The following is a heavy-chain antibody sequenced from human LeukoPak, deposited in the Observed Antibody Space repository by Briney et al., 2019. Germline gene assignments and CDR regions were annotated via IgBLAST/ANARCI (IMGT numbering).Heavy chain of an antibody. V-gene: IGHV4-59*08. CDR3: ASEYYDFWSGEYNWFDP. CDR1: GGSISSYY. CDR2: IYYSGST. Sequence: KASETLSLTCTVSGGSISSYYWSWIRQPPGKGLEWIGYIYYSGSTNYNPSLKSRVTISVDTSKNQFSLKLSSVTAADTAVYYCASEYYDFWSGEYNWFDPWGQGTWSPSPQ. D-gene: IGHD3-3*01. J-gene: IGHJ5*02.